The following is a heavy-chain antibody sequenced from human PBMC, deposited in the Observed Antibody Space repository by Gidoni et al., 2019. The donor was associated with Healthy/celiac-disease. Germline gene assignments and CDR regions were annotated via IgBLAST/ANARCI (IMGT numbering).Heavy chain of an antibody. CDR3: ARGTVPNDY. CDR1: GYTFTSYA. J-gene: IGHJ4*02. Sequence: QVQLVQSGAEVKKPGASVKVSCQASGYTFTSYAMHWVRQAPGQRLEWMGWINAGTGNTKYSQKFQGRVTITRDTSASTAYMELSSLRSEDTAVYYCARGTVPNDYWGQGTLVTVSS. D-gene: IGHD4-17*01. CDR2: INAGTGNT. V-gene: IGHV1-3*01.